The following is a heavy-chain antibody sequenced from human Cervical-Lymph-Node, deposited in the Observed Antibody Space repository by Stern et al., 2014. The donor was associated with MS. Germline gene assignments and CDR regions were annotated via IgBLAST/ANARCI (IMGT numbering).Heavy chain of an antibody. D-gene: IGHD2-8*02. CDR2: VNWDGGST. CDR1: GFTFEAYG. V-gene: IGHV3-20*01. CDR3: ARAFCTGGVCYSFPFYGMDV. Sequence: EVQLVESGGGVVRPGRSLRLSCAASGFTFEAYGMSWVRPAPGKGLAWVPAVNWDGGSTVYAGSVQGRFTIARDNAKNSLYLQMNSLRAEDTALYHCARAFCTGGVCYSFPFYGMDVWGQGTTVTVSS. J-gene: IGHJ6*02.